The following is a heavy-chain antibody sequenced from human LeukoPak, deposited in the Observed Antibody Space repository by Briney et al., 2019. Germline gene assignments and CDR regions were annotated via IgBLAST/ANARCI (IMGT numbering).Heavy chain of an antibody. CDR1: GYTFTSYY. J-gene: IGHJ1*01. Sequence: GASVKVSCKASGYTFTSYYMHWVRQAPGQGLEWMGIINPSGGSTSYAQKFQGRVTMTRDTSTSTVYMELSSLRPEDTAVYYCARDRTGGYYYGPGSYSYFQHWGQGTLVTVSS. D-gene: IGHD3-10*01. CDR2: INPSGGST. V-gene: IGHV1-46*01. CDR3: ARDRTGGYYYGPGSYSYFQH.